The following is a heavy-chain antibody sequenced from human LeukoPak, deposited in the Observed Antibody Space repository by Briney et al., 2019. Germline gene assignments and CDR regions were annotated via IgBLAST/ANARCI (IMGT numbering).Heavy chain of an antibody. Sequence: GGPLRLSCAASGFTFITYRMTWVRQAPGKGLEWVSSISSSSNYIYYADSVKGRFTISRHISKNTLHLQMNSLRPEDTAVYYCSTSKYNYGFLDYWGQGTLVTVSS. V-gene: IGHV3-21*04. D-gene: IGHD5-18*01. CDR2: ISSSSNYI. J-gene: IGHJ4*02. CDR3: STSKYNYGFLDY. CDR1: GFTFITYR.